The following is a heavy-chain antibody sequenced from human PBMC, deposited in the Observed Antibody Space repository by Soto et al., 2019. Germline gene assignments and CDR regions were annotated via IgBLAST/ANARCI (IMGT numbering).Heavy chain of an antibody. Sequence: VQLLESGGGLVQPGGSLRLSCAASGFTFSSYAMSWVRQAPGKGLEWVSAISGSGGSTYYADSVKGRFTISRDNSKNTLYLQMNSLRAEDTAVYYCAKDRGYYYGSGSLLDYWGQGTLVTVSS. D-gene: IGHD3-10*01. J-gene: IGHJ4*02. CDR1: GFTFSSYA. V-gene: IGHV3-23*01. CDR3: AKDRGYYYGSGSLLDY. CDR2: ISGSGGST.